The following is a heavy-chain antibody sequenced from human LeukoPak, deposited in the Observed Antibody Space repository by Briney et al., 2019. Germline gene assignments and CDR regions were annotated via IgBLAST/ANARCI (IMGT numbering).Heavy chain of an antibody. CDR1: GFTFDDYG. CDR3: ASSSWYGDAFDI. CDR2: INWNGGST. V-gene: IGHV3-20*04. D-gene: IGHD6-13*01. Sequence: GGSLRLSCAAAGFTFDDYGMSWVRQAPGKGLEWVSGINWNGGSTGYADSVKGRFTISRDNAKNSLYLQMNSLRAEDTALYYCASSSWYGDAFDIWGQGTMVTVSS. J-gene: IGHJ3*02.